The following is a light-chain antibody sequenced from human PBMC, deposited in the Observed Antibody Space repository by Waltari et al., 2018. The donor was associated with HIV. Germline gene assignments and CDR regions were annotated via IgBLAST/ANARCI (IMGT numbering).Light chain of an antibody. CDR2: PIH. J-gene: IGLJ3*02. CDR1: SLRTYY. Sequence: SELTQDPAVSVALGQTVSITCQGDSLRTYYASWYLQKPGQAPVLVISPIHNRPSGIPDRFSGSSSGNTASLTITGAQAEDEGDYYCNPRDRAGHHVVFGGGTKLTVL. V-gene: IGLV3-19*01. CDR3: NPRDRAGHHVV.